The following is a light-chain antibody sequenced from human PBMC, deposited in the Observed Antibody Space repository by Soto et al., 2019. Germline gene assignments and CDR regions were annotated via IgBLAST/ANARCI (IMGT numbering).Light chain of an antibody. CDR3: SSYTTSNTRQIV. V-gene: IGLV2-14*03. Sequence: QSALTQPASVSGSPGQSITLSCTGTSSYLFGYNYVSWYQHHPGKAPKLMIYDVSNRPSGVSNRFSGSKSGNTASLTISGLQPEGEADYYCSSYTTSNTRQIVFGTGTKVTVL. CDR2: DVS. CDR1: SSYLFGYNY. J-gene: IGLJ1*01.